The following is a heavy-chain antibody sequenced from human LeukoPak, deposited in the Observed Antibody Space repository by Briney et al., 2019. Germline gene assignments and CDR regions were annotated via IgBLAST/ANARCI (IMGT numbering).Heavy chain of an antibody. CDR3: ASRSLRIAAGRNDY. Sequence: NPSETLSLTCTVSGGSISSGDYYWSWIRQPPGKGLEWIGYIYYSGSTYYNPSLKSRVTISVDTSKNQFSLKLSSVTAADTAVYYCASRSLRIAAGRNDYWGQGTLVTVSS. D-gene: IGHD6-13*01. CDR2: IYYSGST. CDR1: GGSISSGDYY. V-gene: IGHV4-30-4*01. J-gene: IGHJ4*02.